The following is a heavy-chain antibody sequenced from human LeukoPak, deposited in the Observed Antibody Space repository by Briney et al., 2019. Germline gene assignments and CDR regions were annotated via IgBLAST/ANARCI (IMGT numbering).Heavy chain of an antibody. CDR1: GFTFNIYS. D-gene: IGHD4-11*01. CDR3: ARAITTPAPTLDY. J-gene: IGHJ4*02. Sequence: GGSLRLSCAASGFTFNIYSMHWVRQAPGKGLEWVAVISYDGSNKYYADSVKGRFTISRDNSKNTLYLQMSRLRAEDTALYYCARAITTPAPTLDYWGQGTLVTVSS. V-gene: IGHV3-30*04. CDR2: ISYDGSNK.